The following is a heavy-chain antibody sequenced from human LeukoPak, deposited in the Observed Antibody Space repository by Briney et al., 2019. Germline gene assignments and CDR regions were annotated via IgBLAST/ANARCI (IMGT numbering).Heavy chain of an antibody. J-gene: IGHJ4*02. D-gene: IGHD1/OR15-1a*01. CDR2: IGTGGDT. CDR3: ARGNNHDW. Sequence: PGGSLRLSCVTSGFTFSSYDMHWVRRPTGKSLEWVSGIGTGGDTYYPVSVKGRFTISRENAKKSLYLQMNSLKAGDTAVYYCARGNNHDWWGQGTLVTVSS. CDR1: GFTFSSYD. V-gene: IGHV3-13*01.